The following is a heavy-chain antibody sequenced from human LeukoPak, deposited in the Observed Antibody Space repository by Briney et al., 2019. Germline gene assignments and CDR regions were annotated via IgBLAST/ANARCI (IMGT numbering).Heavy chain of an antibody. CDR2: ISSRGSTI. Sequence: GGSLRLSCAASGFTFSSYEMNWVRQAPGKGLEWVSYISSRGSTIYYADSVKGRFTISRDNAKNSLYLQMNSLRAEDTAVYYCARDRQWLAEFDYWGQGTLVTVSS. D-gene: IGHD6-19*01. J-gene: IGHJ4*02. V-gene: IGHV3-48*03. CDR3: ARDRQWLAEFDY. CDR1: GFTFSSYE.